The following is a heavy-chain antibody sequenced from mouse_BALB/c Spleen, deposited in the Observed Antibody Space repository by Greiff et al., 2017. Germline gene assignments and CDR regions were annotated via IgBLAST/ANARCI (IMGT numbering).Heavy chain of an antibody. J-gene: IGHJ4*01. CDR1: GFTFSSFG. CDR3: AREEVLLYAMDY. Sequence: EVQLVESGGGLVQPGGSRKLSCAASGFTFSSFGMHWVRQAPEKGLEWVAYISSGSSTIYYADTVKGRFTISRDNPKNTLFLQMTSLRSEDTAMYYCAREEVLLYAMDYWGQGTSVTVSS. V-gene: IGHV5-17*02. D-gene: IGHD1-1*01. CDR2: ISSGSSTI.